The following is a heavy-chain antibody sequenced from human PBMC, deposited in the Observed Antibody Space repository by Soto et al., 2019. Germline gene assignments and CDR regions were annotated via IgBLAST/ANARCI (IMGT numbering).Heavy chain of an antibody. D-gene: IGHD6-19*01. CDR2: IYGGGST. Sequence: EVQLVESGGGLVQPGGSLRLSCATSGFTVSGNYMSWVRQAPGKGLEWVSVIYGGGSTYYADSVKGRFTSSRDKSKNTVYLQMHSLRAEDTAMYYCARDRGAVPGDWGQGTLVTVSS. CDR3: ARDRGAVPGD. J-gene: IGHJ4*02. V-gene: IGHV3-66*01. CDR1: GFTVSGNY.